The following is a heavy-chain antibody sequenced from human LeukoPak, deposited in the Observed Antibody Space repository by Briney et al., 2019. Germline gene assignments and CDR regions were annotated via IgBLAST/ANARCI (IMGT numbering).Heavy chain of an antibody. D-gene: IGHD6-19*01. CDR1: GFTFSNYG. CDR3: ARGVAGTRFDP. Sequence: GGSLRLSCTASGFTFSNYGMIWVRQSPGKGLECVSYITGSSSAISYADSVKGRFTISRDNAENSLYLQMNSLRAEDTAVYYCARGVAGTRFDPWDQGTLVTVFS. CDR2: ITGSSSAI. V-gene: IGHV3-48*01. J-gene: IGHJ5*02.